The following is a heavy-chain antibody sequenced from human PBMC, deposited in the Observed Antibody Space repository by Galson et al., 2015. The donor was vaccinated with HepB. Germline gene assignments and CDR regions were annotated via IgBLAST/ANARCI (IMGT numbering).Heavy chain of an antibody. CDR3: ARKYYYDSSGYYDDAFDI. CDR2: IYYSGST. D-gene: IGHD3-22*01. J-gene: IGHJ3*02. Sequence: LSLTCTVSGGSISSYYWSWIRQPPGKGLEWIGYIYYSGSTNYNPSLKSRVTISVDTSKNQFSLKLSSVTAADTAVYYCARKYYYDSSGYYDDAFDIWGQGTIVTVSS. V-gene: IGHV4-59*01. CDR1: GGSISSYY.